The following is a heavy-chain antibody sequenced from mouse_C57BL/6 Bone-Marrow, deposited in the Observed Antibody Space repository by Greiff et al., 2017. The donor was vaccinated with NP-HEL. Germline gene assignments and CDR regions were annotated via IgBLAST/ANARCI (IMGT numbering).Heavy chain of an antibody. CDR1: GFSLTSYA. CDR2: IWTGGGT. Sequence: VQVVESGPGLVAPSQSLSITCTVSGFSLTSYAISWVRQPPGTGLEWLGVIWTGGGTNYNSALKSRLSISKDNSKSQVFLKMNSLQTDDTARYYCAIYDGYLDYWGQGTTLTVSS. J-gene: IGHJ2*01. CDR3: AIYDGYLDY. D-gene: IGHD2-3*01. V-gene: IGHV2-9-1*01.